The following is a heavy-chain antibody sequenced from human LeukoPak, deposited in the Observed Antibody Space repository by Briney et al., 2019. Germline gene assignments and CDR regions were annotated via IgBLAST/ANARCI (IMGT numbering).Heavy chain of an antibody. CDR3: ARGFYTYDQ. CDR2: ISSSDNTI. J-gene: IGHJ5*02. Sequence: PGGSLRLSCAASGFTFSDYYMSWIRQAPGKGLEWVSSISSSDNTIYHTDSVKGRFAISRDNAKNSLYLQMKSLRAEDTAVYYCARGFYTYDQWGQGTLVTVSS. CDR1: GFTFSDYY. V-gene: IGHV3-11*04. D-gene: IGHD5-24*01.